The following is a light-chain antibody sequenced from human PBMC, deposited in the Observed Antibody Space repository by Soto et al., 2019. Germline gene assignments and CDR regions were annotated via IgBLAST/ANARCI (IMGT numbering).Light chain of an antibody. J-gene: IGLJ3*02. Sequence: QSVLTQPPSASGTPGQTVTISCSGSSSNIGSNTVNWYQQLPGSAPKLLIYTNDQWPSGVPDRFSGSKSGTSASLAISGLQSEDVADYYCGAWDGSLNGPVFGGGTKLTVL. V-gene: IGLV1-44*01. CDR2: TND. CDR1: SSNIGSNT. CDR3: GAWDGSLNGPV.